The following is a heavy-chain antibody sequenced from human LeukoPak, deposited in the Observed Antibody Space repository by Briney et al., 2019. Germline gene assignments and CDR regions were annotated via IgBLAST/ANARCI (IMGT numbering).Heavy chain of an antibody. V-gene: IGHV4-4*09. Sequence: SETLSLTCNVSGGSISSYYWSWIRQPPGKGLEWIGYIYTSGSTDYNPSLQSRVSISVDTSQNQFSLKLSSVTAADAAVYYCARQDYYYYYMDVWGKGTTVTVSS. CDR2: IYTSGST. CDR1: GGSISSYY. J-gene: IGHJ6*03. CDR3: ARQDYYYYYMDV.